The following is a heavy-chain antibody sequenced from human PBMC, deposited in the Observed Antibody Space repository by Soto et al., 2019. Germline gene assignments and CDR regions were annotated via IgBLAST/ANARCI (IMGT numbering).Heavy chain of an antibody. CDR2: INYRGNV. D-gene: IGHD5-12*01. V-gene: IGHV4-39*07. CDR1: DDSINSDKYY. Sequence: SETLSLTCSVSDDSINSDKYYWGWIRQPPGKGLEWIGSINYRGNVNYNPSLKSRVTISVDTSKNQFSLKLSSVTAADTAVYYCARVGQWLRYGLSFDYWGQGTLVTVSS. J-gene: IGHJ4*02. CDR3: ARVGQWLRYGLSFDY.